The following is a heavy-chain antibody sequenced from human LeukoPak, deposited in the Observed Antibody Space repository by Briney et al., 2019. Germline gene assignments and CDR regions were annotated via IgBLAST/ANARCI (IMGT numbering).Heavy chain of an antibody. Sequence: PGGSLRLSCAASGFTFSSYSMNWVRQAPGKGLEWVSSISSSSSYIYYADSVRGRFTISRDNAKNSLYLQMNSLRAEDTAVYYCARDSALIGDYYYYYYMDVWGKGTTVTVSS. CDR3: ARDSALIGDYYYYYYMDV. J-gene: IGHJ6*03. D-gene: IGHD3-10*01. CDR2: ISSSSSYI. V-gene: IGHV3-21*01. CDR1: GFTFSSYS.